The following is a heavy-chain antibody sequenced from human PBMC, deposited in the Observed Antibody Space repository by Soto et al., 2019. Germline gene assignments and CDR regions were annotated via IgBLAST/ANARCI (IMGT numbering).Heavy chain of an antibody. J-gene: IGHJ4*02. Sequence: QVQLVQSGAEVKKPGSSVKVSCKASGGTFGSYTLNWVRQAPGQGLEWLGGIMPFIDTSTYAQMLQGRVTITADKSTSTVYMELSSLTSDDTAVYYCARRGYFHSSGYLGYWGQGTRVTVAS. D-gene: IGHD3-22*01. CDR1: GGTFGSYT. V-gene: IGHV1-69*06. CDR3: ARRGYFHSSGYLGY. CDR2: IMPFIDTS.